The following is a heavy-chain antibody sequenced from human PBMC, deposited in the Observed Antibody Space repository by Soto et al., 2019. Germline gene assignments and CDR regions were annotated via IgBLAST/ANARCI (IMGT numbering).Heavy chain of an antibody. CDR2: ISAYNGNT. D-gene: IGHD3-10*01. CDR3: ARDKTYYYGSGSPNFDY. Sequence: ASVKVSCKASGYTFTIYGISWVRQAPGQGLEWMGWISAYNGNTNYAQKLQGRVTMTTDTSTSTAYMELRSLRSDDTAVYYCARDKTYYYGSGSPNFDYWGQGTLVTVSS. CDR1: GYTFTIYG. V-gene: IGHV1-18*01. J-gene: IGHJ4*02.